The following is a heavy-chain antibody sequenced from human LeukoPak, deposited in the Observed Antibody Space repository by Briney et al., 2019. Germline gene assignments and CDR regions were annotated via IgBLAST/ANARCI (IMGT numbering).Heavy chain of an antibody. CDR3: ARDIGGSDYGDSRDAFDI. J-gene: IGHJ3*02. V-gene: IGHV1-69*04. Sequence: SVKVSCKASGGTFSSYAISWVRQAPGQGLEWMGKIIPFLDIANYAQKFQGRVTITADKSTSTAYMELSSLRSEDTAVYYCARDIGGSDYGDSRDAFDIWGQGTMVIVSS. D-gene: IGHD4-17*01. CDR1: GGTFSSYA. CDR2: IIPFLDIA.